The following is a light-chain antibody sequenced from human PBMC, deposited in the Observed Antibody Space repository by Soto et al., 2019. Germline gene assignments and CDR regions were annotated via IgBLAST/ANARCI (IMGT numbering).Light chain of an antibody. J-gene: IGKJ2*01. Sequence: DIQMTQSPSSLSASVGDRVTITCRASQSIGTYLTWYQQKAGKAPELLIYDSSTLRSGVPSRFSGSGSETDFTLTISSLQPEDFASDYCQQSYNAPQTFGQGTKLEIK. V-gene: IGKV1-39*01. CDR1: QSIGTY. CDR2: DSS. CDR3: QQSYNAPQT.